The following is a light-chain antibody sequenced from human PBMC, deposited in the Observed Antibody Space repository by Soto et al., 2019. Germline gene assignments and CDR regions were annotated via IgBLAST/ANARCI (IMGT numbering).Light chain of an antibody. CDR2: EVT. CDR1: SNDIGQYNY. J-gene: IGLJ2*01. CDR3: DSYTTSSTVV. V-gene: IGLV2-14*01. Sequence: QSALTQPASVSGSPGQSITISCTGTSNDIGQYNYVSWYQQHPGKAPKLIIYEVTNRPSGVSYRFSGSKSGNTASLTISGLQAEDEADYFCDSYTTSSTVVFGGGTKVTVL.